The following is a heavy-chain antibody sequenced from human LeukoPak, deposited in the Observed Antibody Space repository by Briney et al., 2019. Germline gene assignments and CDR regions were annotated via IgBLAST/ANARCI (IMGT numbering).Heavy chain of an antibody. Sequence: GRSLRLPCAASGFTFSSYGMHWVRQAPGKGMEWVAVIWYDGSNKYYADSVKGRFTISRDNSKNTLYLQMNSLRAEDTAVYYCAKDDRYCSGGSCYTGLLGYWGQGTLVTVSS. V-gene: IGHV3-33*06. CDR3: AKDDRYCSGGSCYTGLLGY. CDR2: IWYDGSNK. D-gene: IGHD2-15*01. J-gene: IGHJ4*02. CDR1: GFTFSSYG.